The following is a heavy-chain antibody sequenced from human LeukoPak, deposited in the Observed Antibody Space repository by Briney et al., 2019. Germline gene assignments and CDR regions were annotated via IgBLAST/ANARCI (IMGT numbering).Heavy chain of an antibody. CDR1: GFTFSSYG. V-gene: IGHV3-53*01. J-gene: IGHJ4*02. CDR3: ARNIQWLVRTSPFDY. D-gene: IGHD6-19*01. Sequence: GGSLRLSCAASGFTFSSYGMSWVRQAPGKGLEWVSFIYSDNTHYSDSVKGRFTISRDNSKNTLYLQMNSLRAEDTAVYYCARNIQWLVRTSPFDYWGQGTLVTVSS. CDR2: IYSDNT.